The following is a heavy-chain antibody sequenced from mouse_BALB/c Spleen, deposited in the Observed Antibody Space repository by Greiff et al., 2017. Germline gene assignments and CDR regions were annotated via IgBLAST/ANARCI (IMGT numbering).Heavy chain of an antibody. J-gene: IGHJ2*01. D-gene: IGHD1-1*01. V-gene: IGHV1-4*01. CDR1: GYTFTSYT. CDR3: ARKDYYGSSYYFDY. CDR2: INPSSGYT. Sequence: LEESGAELARPGASVKMSCKASGYTFTSYTMHWVKQRPGQGLEWIGYINPSSGYTNYNQKFKDKATLTADKSSSTAYMQLSSLTSEDSAVYYCARKDYYGSSYYFDYWGQGTTLTVSS.